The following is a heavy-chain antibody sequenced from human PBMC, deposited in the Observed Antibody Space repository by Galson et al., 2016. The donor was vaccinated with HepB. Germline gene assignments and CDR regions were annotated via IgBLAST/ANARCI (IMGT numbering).Heavy chain of an antibody. V-gene: IGHV3-72*01. Sequence: SLRLSCAVSGFTFSDHFMDWVRQAPGKRLEWVGRTRNKASDYFTEYAASVKGRFTISRDGSKSSLYLQMNRLRTEDTAVYYCVVYRSGYPSWGQGTLVTVSS. CDR3: VVYRSGYPS. D-gene: IGHD3-22*01. J-gene: IGHJ5*02. CDR1: GFTFSDHF. CDR2: TRNKASDYFT.